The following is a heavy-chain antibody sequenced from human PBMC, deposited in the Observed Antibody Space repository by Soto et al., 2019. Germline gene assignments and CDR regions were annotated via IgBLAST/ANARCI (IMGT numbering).Heavy chain of an antibody. CDR2: ISSSSSYI. J-gene: IGHJ2*01. V-gene: IGHV3-21*01. Sequence: EVQLVESGGGLVKPGGSLRLSCAASGFTFSSYSMNWVRQAPGKGLEWVSSISSSSSYIYYADSVKGRFTISRDNAKNSLYLQMNSLRAEDTAVYYCARETVLGKRDFDLCGRGTLVTVSS. CDR1: GFTFSSYS. CDR3: ARETVLGKRDFDL. D-gene: IGHD4-4*01.